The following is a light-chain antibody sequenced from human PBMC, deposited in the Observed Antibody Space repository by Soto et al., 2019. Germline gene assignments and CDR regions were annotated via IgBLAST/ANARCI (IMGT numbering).Light chain of an antibody. CDR3: QQRSNFLT. J-gene: IGKJ4*01. CDR2: DAS. Sequence: EIVLTQSPATLSLSPGERATLSCRASQSVSSYLAWYQQKPGQAPRLLIYDASNRATGTRARFSGSGSGTDFTITISCLEPEDFAVYYWQQRSNFLTFGGGTKVEIK. CDR1: QSVSSY. V-gene: IGKV3-11*01.